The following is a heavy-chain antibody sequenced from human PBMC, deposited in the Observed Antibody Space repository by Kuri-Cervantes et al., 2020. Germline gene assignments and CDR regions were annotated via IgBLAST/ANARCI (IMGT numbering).Heavy chain of an antibody. CDR1: GYTFTGSY. V-gene: IGHV1-2*02. Sequence: ASVKVSCKASGYTFTGSYIHWVRQAPGHGLEWMGWINPEDGDTNYVQKFKGRVTMTRDTSISTAYMELSSLRSEDTAVYYCAGHRYDYDSSGYYSGPLGYWGQGTLVTVSS. CDR2: INPEDGDT. CDR3: AGHRYDYDSSGYYSGPLGY. J-gene: IGHJ4*02. D-gene: IGHD3-22*01.